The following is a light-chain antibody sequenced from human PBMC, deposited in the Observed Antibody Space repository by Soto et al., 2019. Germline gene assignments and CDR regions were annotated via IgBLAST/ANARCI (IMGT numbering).Light chain of an antibody. CDR2: AAS. Sequence: IQMTQYTSSVYSSVGDIVTSTFRASQVISSWLVWYQQKPGKAPKLLIYAASSLQSGVPSRFSGSGSGTDFTLTISSLQPEDFATYYCQQADSFPTVGGGTEVDIK. V-gene: IGKV1D-12*01. CDR1: QVISSW. CDR3: QQADSFPT. J-gene: IGKJ4*01.